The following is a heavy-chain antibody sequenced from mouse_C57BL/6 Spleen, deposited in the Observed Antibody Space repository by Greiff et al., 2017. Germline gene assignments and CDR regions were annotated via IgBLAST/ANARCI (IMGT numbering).Heavy chain of an antibody. CDR2: IYPRVGST. Sequence: QVQLQQSGPELVKPGASVKLSCKASGYTFTGYDINWVRQRPGQGLEWIGWIYPRVGSTKYNEKFKGKATLTVDTSSSTAYMELHSLTSEDSAVYFCARSGTADYWGQGTTLTVSS. V-gene: IGHV1-85*01. J-gene: IGHJ2*01. CDR3: ARSGTADY. D-gene: IGHD4-1*01. CDR1: GYTFTGYD.